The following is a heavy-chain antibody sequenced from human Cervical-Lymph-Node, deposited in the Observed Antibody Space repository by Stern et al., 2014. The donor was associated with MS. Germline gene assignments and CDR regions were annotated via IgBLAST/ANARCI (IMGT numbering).Heavy chain of an antibody. Sequence: QVQLVQSGSQVRKPGASVTVSCQASGYTFISYDIFWVRPATGQGLEWMGWMNPNNANTGHAQKFQGRVTMTRNISISTAYMELSSLRSDDTAVYYCVRGGFSYGYGLDAWGQGTAVIVSS. CDR2: MNPNNANT. CDR3: VRGGFSYGYGLDA. D-gene: IGHD5-18*01. J-gene: IGHJ6*02. V-gene: IGHV1-8*01. CDR1: GYTFISYD.